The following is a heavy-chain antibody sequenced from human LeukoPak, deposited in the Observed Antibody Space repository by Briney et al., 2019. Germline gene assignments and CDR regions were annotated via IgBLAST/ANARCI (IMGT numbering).Heavy chain of an antibody. V-gene: IGHV4-34*01. D-gene: IGHD5-18*01. CDR3: AGGRGYSYGFTAFDI. Sequence: PSETLSLTCAVYGGSFSGYYWSWIRQPPGKGLEWIGEINHSGSTNYNPSLKSRVTISVDTSKNQFSLKLSSVTAADTAVYYCAGGRGYSYGFTAFDIWGQGTMVTVSS. J-gene: IGHJ3*02. CDR2: INHSGST. CDR1: GGSFSGYY.